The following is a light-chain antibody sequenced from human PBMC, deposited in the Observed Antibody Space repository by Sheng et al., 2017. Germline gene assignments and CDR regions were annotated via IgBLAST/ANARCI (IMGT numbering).Light chain of an antibody. J-gene: IGKJ2*01. CDR3: QYRSNWPPAYT. CDR1: QSVGNY. Sequence: EIVLTQSPATLSLSPGEGATLSCRASQSVGNYLAWYQHKPGQAPRLLIYKTSEMAPGVPARFTGSGSGTDFTLTISSLEPEDFAVYYCQYRSNWPPAYTFGQGTKLEIK. V-gene: IGKV3-11*01. CDR2: KTS.